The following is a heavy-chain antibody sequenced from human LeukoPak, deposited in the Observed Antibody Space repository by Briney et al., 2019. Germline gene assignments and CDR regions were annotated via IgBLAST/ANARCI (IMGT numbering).Heavy chain of an antibody. Sequence: ASVKVSCKVSGYTLTELSMHWVRQAPGKGLEWMGGFDPEDGETIYAQRFQGRVTMTEDTSTDTAYMELSSLRSEDTAVYYCATDQGITSSYDSSGRAFDIWGQGTMVTVSS. V-gene: IGHV1-24*01. CDR1: GYTLTELS. D-gene: IGHD3-22*01. CDR2: FDPEDGET. CDR3: ATDQGITSSYDSSGRAFDI. J-gene: IGHJ3*02.